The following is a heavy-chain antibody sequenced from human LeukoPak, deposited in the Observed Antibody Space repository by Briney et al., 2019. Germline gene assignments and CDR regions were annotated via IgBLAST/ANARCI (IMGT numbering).Heavy chain of an antibody. J-gene: IGHJ4*02. Sequence: ASVKVSCKASGYTFTSYYMHWVRQAPGQGLEWMGIINPSGGSTSYAQKFQGRVTMTRDTSTSTVYMEPSSLRSEDTAVYYCARDSIFLEKPHYYGSGSPNLYFDYWGQGTLVTVSS. CDR1: GYTFTSYY. V-gene: IGHV1-46*01. CDR3: ARDSIFLEKPHYYGSGSPNLYFDY. CDR2: INPSGGST. D-gene: IGHD3-10*01.